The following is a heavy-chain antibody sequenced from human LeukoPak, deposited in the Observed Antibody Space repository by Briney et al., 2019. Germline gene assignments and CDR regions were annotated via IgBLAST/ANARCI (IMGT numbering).Heavy chain of an antibody. CDR2: IYYSGST. CDR3: AREGYEAYFDY. Sequence: SETLSLTCTVSGGSISSYYWSWIRQPPGKGLEWIGYIYYSGSTNYNPSLKSRVTISVDTSKNQFSLKLSSVTAADTAVYYCAREGYEAYFDYWGQGTLVTVSS. D-gene: IGHD5-12*01. V-gene: IGHV4-59*01. J-gene: IGHJ4*02. CDR1: GGSISSYY.